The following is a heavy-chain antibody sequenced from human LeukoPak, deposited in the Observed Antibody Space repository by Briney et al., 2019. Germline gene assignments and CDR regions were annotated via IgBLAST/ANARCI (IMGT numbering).Heavy chain of an antibody. J-gene: IGHJ4*02. V-gene: IGHV3-48*01. D-gene: IGHD3-3*01. CDR3: ARGGFDYDFWSGYYTFDY. Sequence: GGSLRLSCAASGFTFSSYSMNWVRQAPGKGLEWVSYISSSSSTIYYADSVKGRFTISRNNAKSSLSLQMNSLRAEDTAVYYCARGGFDYDFWSGYYTFDYWGQGTLVTVSS. CDR2: ISSSSSTI. CDR1: GFTFSSYS.